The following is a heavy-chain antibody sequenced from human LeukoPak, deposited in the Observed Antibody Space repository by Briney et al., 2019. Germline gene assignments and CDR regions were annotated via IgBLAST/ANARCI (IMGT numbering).Heavy chain of an antibody. V-gene: IGHV3-11*06. D-gene: IGHD5-12*01. CDR1: GFTFSDYY. CDR2: ISSSSSYT. J-gene: IGHJ4*02. CDR3: ARDLRRGYSGSDLGY. Sequence: PGGSLRLSCAASGFTFSDYYMSWIRQAPGKGLEWVSYISSSSSYTNYADSVKGRFTISRDNAKNSLYLQMNSLRAEDTAVYYCARDLRRGYSGSDLGYWGQGTLVTVSS.